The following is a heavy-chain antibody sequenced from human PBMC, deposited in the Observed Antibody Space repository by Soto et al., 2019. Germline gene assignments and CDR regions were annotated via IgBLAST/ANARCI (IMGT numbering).Heavy chain of an antibody. J-gene: IGHJ6*02. CDR2: IDPSDSYT. CDR3: ARQGLITMVRGVELGGMDV. V-gene: IGHV5-10-1*01. D-gene: IGHD3-10*01. CDR1: GYSFTSYW. Sequence: EVQLVQSGAEVKKPGESLRISCKGSGYSFTSYWISWVRQMPGKGLEWIGRIDPSDSYTNYSPSFQGHVTISADKSISTAYLQWSSLKASDTAMYYCARQGLITMVRGVELGGMDVWGQGTTVTVSS.